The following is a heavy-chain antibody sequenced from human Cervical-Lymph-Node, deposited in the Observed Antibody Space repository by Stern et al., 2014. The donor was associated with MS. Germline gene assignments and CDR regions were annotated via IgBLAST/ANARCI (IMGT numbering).Heavy chain of an antibody. CDR2: IYPSGST. Sequence: QLQLQESGSGLVKPSQTLSLTCAVSGGSISSGGYSWSWIRQPPGKGLEWIGYIYPSGSTYYKPSLKSRVTISVVRSKNQFSMTLSSVTAADTAVYYCARDRDFLPEYWGQGTLVTVSS. CDR1: GGSISSGGYS. V-gene: IGHV4-30-2*01. CDR3: ARDRDFLPEY. J-gene: IGHJ4*02. D-gene: IGHD3-3*01.